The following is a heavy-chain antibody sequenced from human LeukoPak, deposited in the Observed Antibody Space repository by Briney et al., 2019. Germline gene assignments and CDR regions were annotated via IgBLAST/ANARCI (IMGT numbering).Heavy chain of an antibody. Sequence: GGSLRLSRAASGFTFSTYWMHWVRQAPGKGLVWVSRINGDGSSTTYADSVKGRFTISRDNAMNTLYLQINSLRDVDTAVYYCARDPRDGYNYFPYWGQGTLVTVSS. CDR2: INGDGSST. CDR1: GFTFSTYW. CDR3: ARDPRDGYNYFPY. D-gene: IGHD5-24*01. J-gene: IGHJ4*02. V-gene: IGHV3-74*01.